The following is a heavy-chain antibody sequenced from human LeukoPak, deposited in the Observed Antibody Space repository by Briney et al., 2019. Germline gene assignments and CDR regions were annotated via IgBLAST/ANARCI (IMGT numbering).Heavy chain of an antibody. D-gene: IGHD3-22*01. Sequence: PGGSLRLSCAASGFTFSSYAMHWVRQAPGKGLEWVAVISYDGSNKYYADSVKGRFPISRDNSKNTLYLQMNSLRAEDTAVYYCARDLSWYYDTSGYPPQGEVFDHWGQGTLVTVSS. CDR2: ISYDGSNK. V-gene: IGHV3-30-3*01. CDR3: ARDLSWYYDTSGYPPQGEVFDH. CDR1: GFTFSSYA. J-gene: IGHJ4*02.